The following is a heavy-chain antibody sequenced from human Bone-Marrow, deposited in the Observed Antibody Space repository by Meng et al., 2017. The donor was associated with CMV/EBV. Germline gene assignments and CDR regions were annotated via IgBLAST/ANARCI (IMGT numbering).Heavy chain of an antibody. V-gene: IGHV3-48*03. CDR3: AREVASAGPAFDY. Sequence: GESLKISWVASGFTFSSYEMNWVRQAPGKGLEWVSYIGTSGSTKYYADSVKGRFTISRDNAKNSLYLQMTSLRAEDTAVYYCAREVASAGPAFDYWGQGTLVTVSS. CDR2: IGTSGSTK. J-gene: IGHJ4*02. D-gene: IGHD6-13*01. CDR1: GFTFSSYE.